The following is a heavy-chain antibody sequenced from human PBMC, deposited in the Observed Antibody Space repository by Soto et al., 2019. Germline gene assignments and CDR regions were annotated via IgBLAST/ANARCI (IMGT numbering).Heavy chain of an antibody. Sequence: GGSLRLSCAASGFTFSSYAMHWVRQAPGKGLEWVAVISYDGSNKYYADSVKGRFTISRDNSKNTLYLQMNSLRAEDTAVYYCARDVLKYDILTGPADYWGQGTMVTVYS. J-gene: IGHJ4*02. V-gene: IGHV3-30-3*01. CDR3: ARDVLKYDILTGPADY. CDR2: ISYDGSNK. CDR1: GFTFSSYA. D-gene: IGHD3-9*01.